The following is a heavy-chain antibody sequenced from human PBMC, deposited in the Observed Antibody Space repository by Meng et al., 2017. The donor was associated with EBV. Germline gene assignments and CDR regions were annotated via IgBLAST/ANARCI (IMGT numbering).Heavy chain of an antibody. CDR2: IYYSGST. D-gene: IGHD4-17*01. J-gene: IGHJ5*02. CDR3: ARGRYYGDYFWFDP. Sequence: PESGPGLVKPSETLSLPCTVSGGSVSGGSYYWSWIRQPPGKGLEWIGYIYYSGSTNYNPSLKSRVTISVDTSKNQFSLKLSSVTAADTAVYYCARGRYYGDYFWFDPWGQGTLVTVSS. CDR1: GGSVSGGSYY. V-gene: IGHV4-61*01.